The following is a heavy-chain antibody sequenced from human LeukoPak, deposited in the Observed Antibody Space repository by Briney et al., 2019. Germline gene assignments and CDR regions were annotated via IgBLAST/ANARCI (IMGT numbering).Heavy chain of an antibody. D-gene: IGHD6-13*01. V-gene: IGHV4-34*01. Sequence: PSETLSLTCAVYGGSFSGYYWSWIRQPPGKGLEWIGEINHSGSTNYNPSLKSRVTISVDTSKNQFSLKLSSVTAADTAVYYCARGYSPHGYWGQGTLVTVSS. J-gene: IGHJ4*02. CDR1: GGSFSGYY. CDR2: INHSGST. CDR3: ARGYSPHGY.